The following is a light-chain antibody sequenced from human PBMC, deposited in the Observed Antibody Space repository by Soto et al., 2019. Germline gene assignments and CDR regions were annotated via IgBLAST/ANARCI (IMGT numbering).Light chain of an antibody. CDR1: QSISSY. CDR2: SAA. CDR3: QQSYSTPIT. J-gene: IGKJ5*01. Sequence: DIQMTPSPSSLSSSVGDRVTITCRASQSISSYLNWYQQKPGKAPKILIYSAASLQSGVPSRFSGRGSGTDFPLTISSLQPEDFATYYCQQSYSTPITFGQGTRLEIK. V-gene: IGKV1-39*01.